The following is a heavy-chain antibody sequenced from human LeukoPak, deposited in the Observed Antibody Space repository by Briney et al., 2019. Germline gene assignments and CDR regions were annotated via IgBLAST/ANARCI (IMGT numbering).Heavy chain of an antibody. CDR3: ARGFWCGDFRRSVYAMDV. V-gene: IGHV1-8*02. Sequence: GASVRVSCKASGYTFTNNDINWVRQATGQGLEWVGGVDPNSGSTDYAPNFQGRVTMRRDTSISTAYREGSSLTSEDTAVYFWARGFWCGDFRRSVYAMDVWGQRTAVTVSS. CDR2: VDPNSGST. D-gene: IGHD3-10*01. CDR1: GYTFTNND. J-gene: IGHJ6*02.